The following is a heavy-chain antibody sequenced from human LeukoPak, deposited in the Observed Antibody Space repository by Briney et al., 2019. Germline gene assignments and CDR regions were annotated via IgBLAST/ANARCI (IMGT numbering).Heavy chain of an antibody. Sequence: SGGSLRLSCAASGFTFSTYAMSWVRQAPGKGLEWVSAISGSGGKTYYADPVKGRFTIARDNSKNTLYLQMNSLRAEDTAVYYCARDYGNPRHFDYWGQGTLVTVSS. CDR2: ISGSGGKT. V-gene: IGHV3-23*01. J-gene: IGHJ4*02. D-gene: IGHD4-11*01. CDR1: GFTFSTYA. CDR3: ARDYGNPRHFDY.